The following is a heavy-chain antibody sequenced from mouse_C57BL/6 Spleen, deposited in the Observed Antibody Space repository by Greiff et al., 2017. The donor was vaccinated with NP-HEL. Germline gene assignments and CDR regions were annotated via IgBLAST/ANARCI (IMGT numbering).Heavy chain of an antibody. Sequence: VQLQQSGAELVKPGASVKISCKASGYAFSSYWMNWVKQRPGQGLEWIGQIYPGDGDTNYNGKFKGKATLTADKSSSTAYMQLSSLTSGDSAVYLCALYYYGSSYKYYAMDYWGQGTSVTVSS. CDR2: IYPGDGDT. D-gene: IGHD1-1*01. CDR1: GYAFSSYW. CDR3: ALYYYGSSYKYYAMDY. V-gene: IGHV1-80*01. J-gene: IGHJ4*01.